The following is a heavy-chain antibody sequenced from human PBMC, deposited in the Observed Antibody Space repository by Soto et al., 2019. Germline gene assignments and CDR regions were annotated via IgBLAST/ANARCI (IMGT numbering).Heavy chain of an antibody. D-gene: IGHD1-26*01. Sequence: GGSLRLSCAASGFTFDDYAMHWVRQAPGKGLEWVSGISWNSGSIGYADSVKGRFTISRDNAKNSLYLQMNSLRAEDTALYYCAKDGASGSYYFDYWGQGTLVTVSS. CDR3: AKDGASGSYYFDY. CDR2: ISWNSGSI. V-gene: IGHV3-9*01. CDR1: GFTFDDYA. J-gene: IGHJ4*02.